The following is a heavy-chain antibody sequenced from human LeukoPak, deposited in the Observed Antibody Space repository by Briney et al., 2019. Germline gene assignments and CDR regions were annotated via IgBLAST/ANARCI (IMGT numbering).Heavy chain of an antibody. Sequence: SETLSLTCTVSGASVNTGDNYWSWIRQPPGKGLEWIGYNTYFGSASYNPSLKSRVTISVDTSKNQFSLKLSSVTAADTAVYYCARDTPGGYDFWWFDPWGQGTLVTVSS. J-gene: IGHJ5*02. CDR2: NTYFGSA. D-gene: IGHD5-12*01. CDR1: GASVNTGDNY. CDR3: ARDTPGGYDFWWFDP. V-gene: IGHV4-61*08.